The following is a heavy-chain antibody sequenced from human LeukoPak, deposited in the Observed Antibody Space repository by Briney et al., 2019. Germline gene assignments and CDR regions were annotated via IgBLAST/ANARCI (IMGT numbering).Heavy chain of an antibody. D-gene: IGHD3-16*01. Sequence: PSETLSLTCIVSGGSISSYYWSWIRQPPGKGLEWIGHIYYSGSTSYNPSLKSRVTISVDTSKNQFSLKLSSVTAADTAVYYCARRGGYGYYYYYGMDVWGQGTTVTVSS. CDR3: ARRGGYGYYYYYGMDV. CDR2: IYYSGST. CDR1: GGSISSYY. J-gene: IGHJ6*02. V-gene: IGHV4-59*08.